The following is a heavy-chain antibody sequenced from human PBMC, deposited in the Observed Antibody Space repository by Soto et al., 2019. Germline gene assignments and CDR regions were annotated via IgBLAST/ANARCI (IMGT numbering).Heavy chain of an antibody. Sequence: QVQLVESGGGVVQPGRSLRLSCAASGFTFSSYGMHWVRQAPGKGLEWVAVISYDGSNKYYADSVKGRFTISRDNSKNTLYLQMNSLRAEDTAVYYCAKDLTFRFRGPIDYWGQGTLVTVSS. CDR3: AKDLTFRFRGPIDY. CDR2: ISYDGSNK. V-gene: IGHV3-30*18. D-gene: IGHD3-10*01. CDR1: GFTFSSYG. J-gene: IGHJ4*02.